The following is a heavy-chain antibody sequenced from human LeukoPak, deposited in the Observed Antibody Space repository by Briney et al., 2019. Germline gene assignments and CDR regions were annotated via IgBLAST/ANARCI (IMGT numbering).Heavy chain of an antibody. D-gene: IGHD6-13*01. CDR3: ARETQQLVLYYYYYMDV. V-gene: IGHV3-21*01. Sequence: GGSLKLSCAASGFTFSSYSMNWVRQAPGKGLEWVSSISSSSSYIYYADSVKGRFTISRDNAKNSLYLQTNSLRAEDTAVYYCARETQQLVLYYYYYMDVWGKGTTVTVSS. CDR1: GFTFSSYS. J-gene: IGHJ6*03. CDR2: ISSSSSYI.